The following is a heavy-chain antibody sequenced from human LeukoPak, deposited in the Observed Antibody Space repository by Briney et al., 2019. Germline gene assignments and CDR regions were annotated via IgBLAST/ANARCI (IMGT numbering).Heavy chain of an antibody. J-gene: IGHJ4*02. CDR2: IRSKAYGGTT. D-gene: IGHD6-13*01. CDR3: TRDSSSWYETYYFDY. V-gene: IGHV3-49*03. CDR1: GFTFGDYA. Sequence: PGGCLRLSCTASGFTFGDYAMSWFRQAPGKGLEWVGFIRSKAYGGTTEYAASVKGRFTISRDDSKSIAYLQMNSLKTEDTAVYYCTRDSSSWYETYYFDYWGQGTLVTVSS.